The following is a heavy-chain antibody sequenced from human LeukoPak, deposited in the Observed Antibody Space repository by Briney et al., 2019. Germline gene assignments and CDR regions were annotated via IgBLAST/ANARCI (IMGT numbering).Heavy chain of an antibody. CDR1: GGSISSGGFS. CDR3: AAQYGDYARDY. Sequence: SETLSLTCGVSGGSISSGGFSWSWIRQPPGKGLEWIGYIYYSGSTNYNPSLKSRVTISVDTSKNQFSLKLSSVTAADTAVYYCAAQYGDYARDYWGQGTLVTVSS. V-gene: IGHV4-61*08. J-gene: IGHJ4*02. D-gene: IGHD4-17*01. CDR2: IYYSGST.